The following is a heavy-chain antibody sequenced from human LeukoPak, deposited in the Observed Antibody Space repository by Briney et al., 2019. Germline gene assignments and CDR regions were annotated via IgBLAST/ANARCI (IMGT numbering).Heavy chain of an antibody. CDR1: GFTVSSNY. CDR2: IYSGGST. V-gene: IGHV3-53*01. J-gene: IGHJ4*02. Sequence: GGSLRLSCVASGFTVSSNYMSWVRQAPGKGLEWVSVIYSGGSTYYADSVKGRFTTSRDNSKNTLYLQMNSLRAEDTAVYYCARDPGGYSSGWFDYWGQGTLVTVSS. D-gene: IGHD6-19*01. CDR3: ARDPGGYSSGWFDY.